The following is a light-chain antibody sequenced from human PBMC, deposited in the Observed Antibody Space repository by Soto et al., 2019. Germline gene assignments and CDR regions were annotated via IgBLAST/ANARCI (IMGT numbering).Light chain of an antibody. V-gene: IGKV3-20*01. Sequence: EIVFTHSPVTLSLSPVESATLSCRASQYVTGSYLAWYQQKPGQAPRLLIYGASIRATGIPDRFSGSGSGTDFTLTISRLETEDFAVYYCQQYGSSGTFGQGTKVDIK. CDR1: QYVTGSY. CDR2: GAS. J-gene: IGKJ1*01. CDR3: QQYGSSGT.